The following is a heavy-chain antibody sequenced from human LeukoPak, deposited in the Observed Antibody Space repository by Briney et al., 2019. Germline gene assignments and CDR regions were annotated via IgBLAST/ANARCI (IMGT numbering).Heavy chain of an antibody. Sequence: GGSLRLSCAASGYTFSSYAMHWVRQAPGKGLEYVSAISSNGGTTYYANSVKGRFTISRDNSKNTLYLQMGSLGAEDMAVYYCARDSVRGSTSLLNWFDPWGQGTLVTVSS. V-gene: IGHV3-64*01. J-gene: IGHJ5*02. D-gene: IGHD2-2*01. CDR1: GYTFSSYA. CDR3: ARDSVRGSTSLLNWFDP. CDR2: ISSNGGTT.